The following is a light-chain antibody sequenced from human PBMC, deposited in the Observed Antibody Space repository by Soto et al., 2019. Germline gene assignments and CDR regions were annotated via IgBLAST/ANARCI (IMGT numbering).Light chain of an antibody. CDR3: QHYSSYSEA. CDR1: QTINTY. J-gene: IGKJ1*01. CDR2: AAF. V-gene: IGKV1-16*01. Sequence: IRVTQSPSSLSASTGDRDTVTCRASQTINTYLNWYQQTPGKAPKLLIYAAFSLQSGVPPRFSGSGSGTDFTLTISSLQPDDFAAYYCQHYSSYSEAFGPGTKVDIK.